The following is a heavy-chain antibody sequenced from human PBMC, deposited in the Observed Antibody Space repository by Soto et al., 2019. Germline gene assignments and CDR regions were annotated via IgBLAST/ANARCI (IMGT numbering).Heavy chain of an antibody. CDR3: ATQGYSYGSYFDY. V-gene: IGHV4-39*01. D-gene: IGHD5-18*01. CDR2: IYYSGST. J-gene: IGHJ4*02. CDR1: GGSISSSSYY. Sequence: SETLSLTCTVSGGSISSSSYYWGWIRQPPGKGLEWIGSIYYSGSTYYNPSLKSRVTISVDTSKNQFSLKLSSVTAADTAVYYCATQGYSYGSYFDYWGQGTLVTVSS.